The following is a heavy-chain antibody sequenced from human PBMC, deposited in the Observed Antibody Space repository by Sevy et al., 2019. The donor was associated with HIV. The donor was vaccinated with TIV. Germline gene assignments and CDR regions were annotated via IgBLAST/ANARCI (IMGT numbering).Heavy chain of an antibody. V-gene: IGHV3-21*06. Sequence: GGSLRLSCAASGFTFSDYYMNWVRQAPGKGLEWVSSISGRSSYIHCADSVRGRFTISRDNAKNSLYLQMNSLRADDTAVYFCARDGDCSSTSCLLYFDSWGQGALVTVSS. CDR3: ARDGDCSSTSCLLYFDS. J-gene: IGHJ4*02. CDR1: GFTFSDYY. CDR2: ISGRSSYI. D-gene: IGHD2-2*01.